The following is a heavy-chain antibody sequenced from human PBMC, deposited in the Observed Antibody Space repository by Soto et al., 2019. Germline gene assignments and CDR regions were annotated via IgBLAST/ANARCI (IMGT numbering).Heavy chain of an antibody. V-gene: IGHV3-23*01. CDR3: AKAPTPRPRGYASSGYYVFPDY. J-gene: IGHJ4*02. Sequence: GGSLRLSCAASGFTFSSYAMSWVRQAPGKGLEWVSAISGSGGSTYYADSVKGRFTISRDNSKNTLYLQMNSLRAEDTAVYYCAKAPTPRPRGYASSGYYVFPDYWGQGTLVTVYS. CDR2: ISGSGGST. CDR1: GFTFSSYA. D-gene: IGHD3-22*01.